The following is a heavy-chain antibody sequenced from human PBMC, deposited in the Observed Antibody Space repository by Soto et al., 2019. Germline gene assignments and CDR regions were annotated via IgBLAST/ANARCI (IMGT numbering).Heavy chain of an antibody. CDR2: MNPNSSKT. CDR3: ARALMHDYGDQSYWLDP. V-gene: IGHV1-8*01. Sequence: QVQLVQSGAEVKKPGASVKVSCKASGYTFSSYDIYWVRQVPGQGLEWMGWMNPNSSKTGFAPQFQGRVTMTRITSISTAYMARSSLRSEDAAVYYCARALMHDYGDQSYWLDPWGQGNLVTVSS. D-gene: IGHD4-17*01. CDR1: GYTFSSYD. J-gene: IGHJ5*02.